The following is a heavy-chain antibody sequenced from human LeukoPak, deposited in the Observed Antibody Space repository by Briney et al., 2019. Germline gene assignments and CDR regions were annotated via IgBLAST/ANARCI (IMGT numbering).Heavy chain of an antibody. D-gene: IGHD2-15*01. Sequence: ASVKVSCKTSEYTFTNYGMHWVRQAPGQRLEWMGWINGGNGNAKYSQNFQGRVTIIRDTSASTAYMELSSLRSEDTAVYYCAREDGYCSGGNCYSYFDSWGQGTLVTVSS. CDR3: AREDGYCSGGNCYSYFDS. CDR2: INGGNGNA. J-gene: IGHJ4*02. CDR1: EYTFTNYG. V-gene: IGHV1-3*01.